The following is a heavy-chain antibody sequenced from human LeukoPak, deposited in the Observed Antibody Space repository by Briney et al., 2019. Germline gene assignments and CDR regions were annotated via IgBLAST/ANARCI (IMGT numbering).Heavy chain of an antibody. CDR2: ISSSSSYI. J-gene: IGHJ4*02. CDR3: ASPSIRYSSGWWAY. CDR1: GFTFSSYS. Sequence: PGGSLRLSCAASGFTFSSYSMNWVRQAPGKGLEWVSSISSSSSYIYYADSVKGRFIISRDNAKNSLYLQMNSLRAEDTAVYYCASPSIRYSSGWWAYWGQGTLVTVSS. V-gene: IGHV3-21*01. D-gene: IGHD6-19*01.